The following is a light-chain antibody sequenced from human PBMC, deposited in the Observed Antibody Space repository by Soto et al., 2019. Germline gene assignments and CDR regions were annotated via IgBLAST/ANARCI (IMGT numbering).Light chain of an antibody. V-gene: IGLV1-47*01. CDR2: KNN. Sequence: QSVLTQPPSASWTPGQRVTISCSGSSSSIGINYVYWYQQLPGTAPKLLIYKNNQRPSGVPDRFSGSKSGTSASLAISGLRSEDEADYHCAAWDDSLSGVIFGGGTKVTVL. J-gene: IGLJ2*01. CDR1: SSSIGINY. CDR3: AAWDDSLSGVI.